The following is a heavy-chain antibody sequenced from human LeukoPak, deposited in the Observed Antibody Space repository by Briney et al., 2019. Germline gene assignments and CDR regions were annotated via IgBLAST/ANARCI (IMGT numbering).Heavy chain of an antibody. V-gene: IGHV3-48*03. CDR2: ISSGSSSI. Sequence: GGSLRLSCAASGFTFSSYEMNWVRQAPGKGLEWVSYISSGSSSIFYADSVKGRFTISRDNAKDSLYLQMNSLRVEDTAVYYCARGGIAARFAYWGQGTLVTVSS. CDR3: ARGGIAARFAY. D-gene: IGHD6-6*01. J-gene: IGHJ4*02. CDR1: GFTFSSYE.